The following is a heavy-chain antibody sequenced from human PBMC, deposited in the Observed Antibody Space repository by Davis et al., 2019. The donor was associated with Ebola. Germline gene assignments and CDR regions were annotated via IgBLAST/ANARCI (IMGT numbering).Heavy chain of an antibody. V-gene: IGHV1-69*04. J-gene: IGHJ4*02. CDR3: ARPRIGGYSSSLFDY. D-gene: IGHD6-6*01. CDR1: GYTFTSYG. Sequence: AASVKVSCKASGYTFTSYGISWVRQAPGQGLEWMGRIIPILGIANYAQKFQGRVTITADKSTSTAYMELSSLRSEDTAVYYCARPRIGGYSSSLFDYWGQGTLVTVSS. CDR2: IIPILGIA.